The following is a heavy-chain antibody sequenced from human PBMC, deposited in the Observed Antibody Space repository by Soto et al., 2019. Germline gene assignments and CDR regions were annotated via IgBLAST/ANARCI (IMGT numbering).Heavy chain of an antibody. CDR1: GYIFTDYY. CDR3: ARGGYGYSSDPIDY. V-gene: IGHV1-2*02. CDR2: MNPKSGTS. D-gene: IGHD6-19*01. J-gene: IGHJ4*02. Sequence: ASVKVSCKASGYIFTDYYIHWVRQAPGQGLEWVGWMNPKSGTSNSAQKFQGSVTMTRDTSISTAYMEVKRLKSDDTAVYYCARGGYGYSSDPIDYWGQGALVTSPQ.